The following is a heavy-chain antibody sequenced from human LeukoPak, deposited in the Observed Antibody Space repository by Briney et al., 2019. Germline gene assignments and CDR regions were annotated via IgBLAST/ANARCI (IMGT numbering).Heavy chain of an antibody. CDR3: ARVPRLLRYFDWLSRHFDY. J-gene: IGHJ4*02. V-gene: IGHV3-48*01. Sequence: PGGSLRLSCAASGFTFSSYSMNWVRQAPGKGLEWVSYISSSSSTIYYADSVKGRFTISRDNAKNSLYLQMNSLRAEDTAVYYCARVPRLLRYFDWLSRHFDYWGQGTLVTVSS. CDR1: GFTFSSYS. CDR2: ISSSSSTI. D-gene: IGHD3-9*01.